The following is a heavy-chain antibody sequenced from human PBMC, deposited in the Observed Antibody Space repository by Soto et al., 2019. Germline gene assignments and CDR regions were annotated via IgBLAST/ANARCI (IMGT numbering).Heavy chain of an antibody. D-gene: IGHD3-10*01. CDR3: ARASGESYPGSRVFVS. CDR2: VTNTGGDK. CDR1: GFAFSNNA. J-gene: IGHJ4*02. V-gene: IGHV3-23*01. Sequence: GGSLRLSCAASGFAFSNNAMSWVRQAPGKGLELVSIVTNTGGDKLYADSVKGRFIISRDNSKSTLYLQMNSLRAEDSAIYYCARASGESYPGSRVFVSWGQGTRVTVSS.